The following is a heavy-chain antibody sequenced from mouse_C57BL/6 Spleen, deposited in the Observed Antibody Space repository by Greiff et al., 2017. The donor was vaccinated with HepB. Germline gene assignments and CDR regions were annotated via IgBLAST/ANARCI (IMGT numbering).Heavy chain of an antibody. J-gene: IGHJ4*01. D-gene: IGHD2-4*01. CDR3: ARFGYYDDDAAYYAMDY. V-gene: IGHV1-22*01. CDR1: GYTFTDYN. Sequence: EVQLQQSGPELVKPGASVKMSCKASGYTFTDYNMHWVKQSHGKSLEWIGYINPNNGGTSYNQKFKGKATLTVNKSSSTAYMELRSLTSEDSAVYYCARFGYYDDDAAYYAMDYWGQGTSVTVSS. CDR2: INPNNGGT.